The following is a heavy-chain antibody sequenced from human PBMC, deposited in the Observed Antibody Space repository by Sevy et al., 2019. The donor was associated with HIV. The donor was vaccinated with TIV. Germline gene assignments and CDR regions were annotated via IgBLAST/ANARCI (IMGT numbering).Heavy chain of an antibody. J-gene: IGHJ3*02. CDR1: GFTFSSYA. Sequence: GGSLRLSCAASGFTFSSYAMHWVRQAPGKGLEWVADISYDGSNKYYADSVKGRFTISRDNSKNTLYLQMNSLRAEDTAVYYCARDRISYSSGWDDAFDIWGQGTMVTVSS. CDR2: ISYDGSNK. V-gene: IGHV3-30-3*01. D-gene: IGHD6-19*01. CDR3: ARDRISYSSGWDDAFDI.